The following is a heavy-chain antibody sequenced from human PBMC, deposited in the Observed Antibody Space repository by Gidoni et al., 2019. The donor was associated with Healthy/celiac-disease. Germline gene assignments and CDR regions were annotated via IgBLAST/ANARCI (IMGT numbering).Heavy chain of an antibody. CDR1: GGSISSYY. J-gene: IGHJ4*02. CDR3: ARGYYDFWSGYYGAFDY. V-gene: IGHV4-59*01. CDR2: IYYSGST. D-gene: IGHD3-3*01. Sequence: QVQLQESGPGLVTPSETLSLTCPVSGGSISSYYWSWIRQPPGKGLEWIGYIYYSGSTNYNPSLKSRVTISVDTSKNQFSLKLSSVTAADTAVYYCARGYYDFWSGYYGAFDYWGQGTLVTVSS.